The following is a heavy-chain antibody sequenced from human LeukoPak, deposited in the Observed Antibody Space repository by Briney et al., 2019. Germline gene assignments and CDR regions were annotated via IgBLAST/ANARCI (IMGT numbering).Heavy chain of an antibody. D-gene: IGHD1-26*01. CDR3: ARDQVGASRCSDY. V-gene: IGHV1-18*01. Sequence: EASVKVSCKASGYTFTSYGISWVRQAPGQGLGWMGWISAYNGNTNYAQKLQGRVTMTTDTSTSTAYMELRSLRSEDTAVYYCARDQVGASRCSDYWGQGTLVTVSS. CDR1: GYTFTSYG. J-gene: IGHJ4*02. CDR2: ISAYNGNT.